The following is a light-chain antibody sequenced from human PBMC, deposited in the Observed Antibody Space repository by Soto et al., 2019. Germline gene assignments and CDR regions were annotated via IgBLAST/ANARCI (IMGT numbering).Light chain of an antibody. CDR2: ENN. CDR1: SSNIGNNY. CDR3: GTWDSSLIWV. V-gene: IGLV1-51*02. J-gene: IGLJ3*02. Sequence: QSVLTQPPSVSAAPGQKVTISCSGSSSNIGNNYVSWYQQLPGTAPKLLIYENNKRPSGIPDRFSGSKSGTSATLGITGLQTGDEADYYCGTWDSSLIWVFGGGTQLTVL.